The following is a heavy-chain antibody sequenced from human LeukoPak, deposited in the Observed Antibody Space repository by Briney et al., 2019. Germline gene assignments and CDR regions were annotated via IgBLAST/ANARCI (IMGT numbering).Heavy chain of an antibody. J-gene: IGHJ4*02. CDR1: GFTFSSYA. V-gene: IGHV3-23*01. CDR2: ISGSGGST. Sequence: GGSLRLSCAASGFTFSSYAMSWVRQAPGKGLEWVSAISGSGGSTYYADSVKGRFTISRDNAKNSLYLQMNSLRAEDTAVYYCARDEVVGATDYWGQGTLVTVSS. D-gene: IGHD1-26*01. CDR3: ARDEVVGATDY.